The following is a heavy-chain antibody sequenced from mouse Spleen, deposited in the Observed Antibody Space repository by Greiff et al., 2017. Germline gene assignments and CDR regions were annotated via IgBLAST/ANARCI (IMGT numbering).Heavy chain of an antibody. J-gene: IGHJ4*01. V-gene: IGHV2-2*01. CDR1: GFSLTSYG. CDR3: ARRAYYGSSYGAMDY. D-gene: IGHD1-1*01. CDR2: IWSGGST. Sequence: QVQLKESGPGLVQPSQSLSITCTVSGFSLTSYGVHWVRQSPGKGLEWLGVIWSGGSTDYNAAFISRLSISKDNSKSQVFFKMNSLQADDTAIYYWARRAYYGSSYGAMDYWGQGTSVTVSS.